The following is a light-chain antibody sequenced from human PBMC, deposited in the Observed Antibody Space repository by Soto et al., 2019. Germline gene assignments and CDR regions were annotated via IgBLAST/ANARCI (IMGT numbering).Light chain of an antibody. V-gene: IGKV2-28*01. Sequence: DIVMTQSPLSLPVTPGEPASISCRSSQSLLHSNGYNYLDWYLQKPGQSPQLLIYFGSNRASGVPDRFNGSGSGTDFTLKISRVEAEDVGFYYCMQALQTPLTFGGGTKVEIK. J-gene: IGKJ4*01. CDR3: MQALQTPLT. CDR2: FGS. CDR1: QSLLHSNGYNY.